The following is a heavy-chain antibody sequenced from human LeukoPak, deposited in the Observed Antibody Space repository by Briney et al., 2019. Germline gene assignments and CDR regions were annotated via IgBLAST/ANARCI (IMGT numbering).Heavy chain of an antibody. CDR2: IYTSGGT. V-gene: IGHV4-4*07. J-gene: IGHJ3*02. Sequence: PSETLSLTCSVSGGSISTYYWSWIRQPAGRGLEWIGRIYTSGGTNYNPSLKSRATMSVDTSKNQFSLRMTSVTAADTALYWCAIVQLPATKGAFDIWGQGTMVTVPS. D-gene: IGHD2-2*01. CDR1: GGSISTYY. CDR3: AIVQLPATKGAFDI.